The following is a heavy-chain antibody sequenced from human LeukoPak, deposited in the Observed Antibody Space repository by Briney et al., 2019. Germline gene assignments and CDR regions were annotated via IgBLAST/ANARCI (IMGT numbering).Heavy chain of an antibody. CDR3: ARDRQGYSGYDLYYYYYYMDV. J-gene: IGHJ6*03. CDR1: GYTFTSYD. D-gene: IGHD5-12*01. Sequence: ASVKVSCKASGYTFTSYDINWVRQATGQGLEWMGWINPNSGGTNYAQKFQGRVTMTRDTSISTAYMELSRLRSDDTAVYYCARDRQGYSGYDLYYYYYYMDVWGKGTTVTISS. V-gene: IGHV1-2*02. CDR2: INPNSGGT.